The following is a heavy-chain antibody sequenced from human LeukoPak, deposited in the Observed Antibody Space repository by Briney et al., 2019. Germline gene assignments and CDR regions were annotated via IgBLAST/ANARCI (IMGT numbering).Heavy chain of an antibody. J-gene: IGHJ4*02. CDR2: IKQDGSEK. V-gene: IGHV3-7*01. CDR1: GFTFSSYE. CDR3: ARVLLWFGESWSYYFDY. Sequence: GGSLRLSCAASGFTFSSYEMNWVRQAPGKGLEWVANIKQDGSEKYYVDSVKGRFTISRDNAKNSLYLQMNSLRAEDTAVYYCARVLLWFGESWSYYFDYWGQGTLVTVSS. D-gene: IGHD3-10*01.